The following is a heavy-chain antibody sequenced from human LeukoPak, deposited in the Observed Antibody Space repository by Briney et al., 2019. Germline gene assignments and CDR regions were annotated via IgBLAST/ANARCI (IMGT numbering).Heavy chain of an antibody. V-gene: IGHV6-1*01. Sequence: SQTLSLTCAISGDSVSSNSAAWNWIRQSPSRGLEWLGRTYYRSKWYNDYAVSVKSRITINPDTSKNQFSLQLNSVTPEDTAVYYCARRGIAAAGTRNYFQHWGQGTLVTVSS. J-gene: IGHJ1*01. D-gene: IGHD6-13*01. CDR3: ARRGIAAAGTRNYFQH. CDR1: GDSVSSNSAA. CDR2: TYYRSKWYN.